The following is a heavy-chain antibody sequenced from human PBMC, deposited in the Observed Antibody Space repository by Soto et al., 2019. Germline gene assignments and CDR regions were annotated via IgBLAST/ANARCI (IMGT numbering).Heavy chain of an antibody. CDR2: IYTSGST. D-gene: IGHD3-10*01. V-gene: IGHV4-4*07. CDR1: GGSISSYY. J-gene: IGHJ6*02. Sequence: PSETLSLTCTVSGGSISSYYWSWIRQPAGKGLEWIGRIYTSGSTNYNPSLKSRVTMSVDTSKNQFSLKLSSVTAADTAVYYCSSVYYGSGAGYYYYGMDVWGQGTTVTVSS. CDR3: SSVYYGSGAGYYYYGMDV.